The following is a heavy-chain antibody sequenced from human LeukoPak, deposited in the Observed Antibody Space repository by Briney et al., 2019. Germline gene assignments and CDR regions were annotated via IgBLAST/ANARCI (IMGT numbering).Heavy chain of an antibody. V-gene: IGHV1-69*06. J-gene: IGHJ5*02. D-gene: IGHD2-2*01. CDR3: ARERTPPAAVILSGWFDP. Sequence: SVKVSCKASGGTFSSYAISWVRQAPGQGLEWMGGIIPIFGTANYAQKFQGRVTITADKSTSTAYMELSSLRSEDTAVYYCARERTPPAAVILSGWFDPWGQGTLVTVSS. CDR1: GGTFSSYA. CDR2: IIPIFGTA.